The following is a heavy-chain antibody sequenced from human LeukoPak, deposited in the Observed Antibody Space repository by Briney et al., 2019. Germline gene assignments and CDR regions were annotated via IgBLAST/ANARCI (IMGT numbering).Heavy chain of an antibody. CDR2: ISSSSSYI. CDR3: ARVSYRDGYFDY. Sequence: PGGSLRLSCAASGFTFSSYSMNWVRQAPGKGLEWVSSISSSSSYIYYADSVKGRFTISRDNAKNSLYLQMNSLRAEETAVYYCARVSYRDGYFDYWGQGTLVTVSS. V-gene: IGHV3-21*01. J-gene: IGHJ4*02. D-gene: IGHD1-14*01. CDR1: GFTFSSYS.